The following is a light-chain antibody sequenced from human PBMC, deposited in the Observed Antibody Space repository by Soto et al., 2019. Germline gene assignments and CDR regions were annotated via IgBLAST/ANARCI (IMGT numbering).Light chain of an antibody. Sequence: DIQLTQSPSLLSASIGDRFTVTCRASHDISTFLAWYQQKPGKAPKLLIYEASTLQSGVPSRFSGSGSGTEFTLTISSLQPDDFATYYCQQYNSYSWTFGQGTKVDIK. J-gene: IGKJ1*01. V-gene: IGKV1-9*01. CDR1: HDISTF. CDR3: QQYNSYSWT. CDR2: EAS.